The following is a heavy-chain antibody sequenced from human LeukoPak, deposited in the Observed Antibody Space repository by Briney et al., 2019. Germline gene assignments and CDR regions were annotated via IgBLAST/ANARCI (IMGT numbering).Heavy chain of an antibody. CDR1: GFTFANYW. Sequence: PGGSLRLSCAASGFTFANYWMHWVRQVPGRGLEWVANIRQDGGELYYVDSVKGRFTISRDNAKNSVYLQMNSLRAEDTAMYYCARALSAWGQGTLVTVSS. D-gene: IGHD3-3*01. CDR2: IRQDGGEL. V-gene: IGHV3-7*03. CDR3: ARALSA. J-gene: IGHJ4*02.